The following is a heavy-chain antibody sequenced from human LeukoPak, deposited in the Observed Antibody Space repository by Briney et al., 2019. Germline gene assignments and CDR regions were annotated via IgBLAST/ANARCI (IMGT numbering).Heavy chain of an antibody. CDR1: GFTFSSYS. CDR3: ARDWSPENNWNDGFRPYYFDY. D-gene: IGHD1-1*01. V-gene: IGHV3-48*04. Sequence: GGSLRLSCAASGFTFSSYSMNWVRQAPGKGLEWVSYISSSSSTIYYADSVKGRFTISRDNAKNSLYLQMNSLRAEDTAVYYCARDWSPENNWNDGFRPYYFDYWGQGTLVTVSS. J-gene: IGHJ4*02. CDR2: ISSSSSTI.